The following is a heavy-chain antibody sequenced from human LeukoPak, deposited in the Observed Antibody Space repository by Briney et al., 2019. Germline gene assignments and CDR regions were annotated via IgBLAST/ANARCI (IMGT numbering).Heavy chain of an antibody. CDR2: ISSSGSTI. D-gene: IGHD2-2*01. V-gene: IGHV3-48*03. CDR1: GLTFSSYE. Sequence: PGGSLRLSCTASGLTFSSYEMNWVRQAPGKGLEWVSYISSSGSTIYYADSVKGRFTISRDNAKNSLYLQMNSLRAEDTAVYYCATVVPAQYYYYYMDVWGKGTTVTVSS. J-gene: IGHJ6*03. CDR3: ATVVPAQYYYYYMDV.